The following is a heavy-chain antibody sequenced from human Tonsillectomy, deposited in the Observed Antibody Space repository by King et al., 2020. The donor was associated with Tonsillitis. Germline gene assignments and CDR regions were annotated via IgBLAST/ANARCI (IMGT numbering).Heavy chain of an antibody. D-gene: IGHD6-13*01. V-gene: IGHV1-69*01. CDR2: IIPIFGTT. CDR1: GGTFSSYA. Sequence: VQLVESGAEVKKPGSSVKVSCKTSGGTFSSYAISWVRQAPGQGLEWMGGIIPIFGTTNYAQKFQGRVKITADESTSTAYMELSSLRSEDTAVYYCAGYSSSWYREYFQHWGQGTLVTVSS. CDR3: AGYSSSWYREYFQH. J-gene: IGHJ1*01.